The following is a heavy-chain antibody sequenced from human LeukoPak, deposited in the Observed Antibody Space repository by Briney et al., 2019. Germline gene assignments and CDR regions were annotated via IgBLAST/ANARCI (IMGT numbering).Heavy chain of an antibody. CDR3: AKDGGTYYYDSSGFDH. CDR1: GFTFDDYA. Sequence: PGGSLRLSCAASGFTFDDYAMHWVRQAPGKGLEWVSGINWNSGSIGYADSVKGRFTISRDNAKNSLYLQMNSLRAEDTALYYCAKDGGTYYYDSSGFDHWGQGTLVTVSS. V-gene: IGHV3-9*01. CDR2: INWNSGSI. J-gene: IGHJ4*02. D-gene: IGHD3-22*01.